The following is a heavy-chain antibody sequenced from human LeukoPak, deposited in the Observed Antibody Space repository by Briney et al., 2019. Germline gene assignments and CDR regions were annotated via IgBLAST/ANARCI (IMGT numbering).Heavy chain of an antibody. CDR1: GYTFTGYY. J-gene: IGHJ4*02. V-gene: IGHV1-46*01. D-gene: IGHD6-19*01. CDR3: ARDLGSSGWFDY. Sequence: ALVKVSCKASGYTFTGYYMHWVRQAPGQGLEWMGIINPSGGSTSYAQKFQGRVTMTRDTSTSTVYMELSSLRSEDTAVYYCARDLGSSGWFDYWGQGTLVTVSS. CDR2: INPSGGST.